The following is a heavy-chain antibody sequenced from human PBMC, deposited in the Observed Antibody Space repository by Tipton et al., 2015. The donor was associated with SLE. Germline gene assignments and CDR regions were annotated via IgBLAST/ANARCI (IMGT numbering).Heavy chain of an antibody. V-gene: IGHV4-59*01. CDR3: ARAEGSSGWYDLRESWPFDL. CDR1: GGSISSYY. J-gene: IGHJ2*01. D-gene: IGHD6-13*01. Sequence: TLSLTCTVSGGSISSYYWSWIRQPPGKGLEWIGYIYYSGSTNYNPSLKSRVTISVDTSKNQFSLKLSSVTAADTAVYYCARAEGSSGWYDLRESWPFDLWGRGTLVTVSS. CDR2: IYYSGST.